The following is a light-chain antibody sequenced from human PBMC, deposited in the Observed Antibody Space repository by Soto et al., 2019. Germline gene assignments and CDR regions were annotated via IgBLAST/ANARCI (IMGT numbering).Light chain of an antibody. V-gene: IGLV2-14*01. CDR1: SSDIGGYNY. Sequence: QSVLTQPASVSGSPGQSITISCTGTSSDIGGYNYVSWYQQHPGKAPKLMIYGVSNRPSRVSGRFFGSKSGNTASLTISGLQPEDEADYYCSSYRSSIIPVVFGGGTQLTVL. CDR3: SSYRSSIIPVV. CDR2: GVS. J-gene: IGLJ2*01.